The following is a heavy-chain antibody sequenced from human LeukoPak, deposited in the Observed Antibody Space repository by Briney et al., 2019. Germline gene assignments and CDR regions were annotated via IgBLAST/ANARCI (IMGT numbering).Heavy chain of an antibody. V-gene: IGHV3-30*04. CDR1: GFTFSSYA. D-gene: IGHD6-19*01. J-gene: IGHJ5*02. CDR3: AKDLRLDSSGWYGWFDP. CDR2: ISYDGSNK. Sequence: GGSLRLSCAASGFTFSSYAMHWVRQAPGKGLEWVAVISYDGSNKYYADSVKGRFTISRDNSKNTLYLQMNSLRAEDTAVYYCAKDLRLDSSGWYGWFDPWGQGTLVTVSS.